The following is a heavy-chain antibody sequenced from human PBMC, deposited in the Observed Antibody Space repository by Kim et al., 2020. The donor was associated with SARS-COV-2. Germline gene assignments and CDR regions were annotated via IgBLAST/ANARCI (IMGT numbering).Heavy chain of an antibody. J-gene: IGHJ4*02. V-gene: IGHV3-9*01. D-gene: IGHD6-13*01. CDR3: AKDHSPGIAAASGG. Sequence: AASVRGRFTISRDQAKTSLYLQMNSLRAEDTALYYCAKDHSPGIAAASGGWGQGTLVTVSS.